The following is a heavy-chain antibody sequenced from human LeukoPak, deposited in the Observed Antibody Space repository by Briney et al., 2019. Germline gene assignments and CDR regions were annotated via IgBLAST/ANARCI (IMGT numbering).Heavy chain of an antibody. CDR3: ARVRVVVAATVNWFDP. J-gene: IGHJ5*02. CDR1: GGSISSSSYY. Sequence: ASETLSLTCTVSGGSISSSSYYWGWIRQPPGKGLEWIGSIYYSGSTYYNPSLKSRVTISVDTSKNQFSLKLSSVTAADTAVYYCARVRVVVAATVNWFDPWGQGTLVTVSS. CDR2: IYYSGST. V-gene: IGHV4-39*07. D-gene: IGHD2-15*01.